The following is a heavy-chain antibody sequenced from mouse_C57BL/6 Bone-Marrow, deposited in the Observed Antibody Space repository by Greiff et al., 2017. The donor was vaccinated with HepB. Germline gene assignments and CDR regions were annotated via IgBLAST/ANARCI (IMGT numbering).Heavy chain of an antibody. CDR1: GYTFTDYY. Sequence: VQLQQSGPELVKPGASVKISCKASGYTFTDYYMNWVKQSHGKGLEWIGDINPNNGGTSYTQKFKGKATLTVDKSTSTAYMELRSLTSEDSAVYYCARYAMDYWGQGTSVTVSS. V-gene: IGHV1-26*01. J-gene: IGHJ4*01. CDR3: ARYAMDY. CDR2: INPNNGGT.